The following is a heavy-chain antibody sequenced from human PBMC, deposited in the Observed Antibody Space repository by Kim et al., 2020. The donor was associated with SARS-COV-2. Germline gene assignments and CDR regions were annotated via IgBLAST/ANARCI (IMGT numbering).Heavy chain of an antibody. V-gene: IGHV3-21*01. CDR3: AGLGSYYYYGMDV. CDR2: ISSSSSYI. CDR1: GFTFSSYS. D-gene: IGHD1-26*01. Sequence: GGSLRLSCAASGFTFSSYSMNWVRQAPGKGLEWVSSISSSSSYIYYADSVKGRFTISRDNAKNSLYLQMNSLRAEDTAVYYCAGLGSYYYYGMDVWGQGTTVTVSS. J-gene: IGHJ6*02.